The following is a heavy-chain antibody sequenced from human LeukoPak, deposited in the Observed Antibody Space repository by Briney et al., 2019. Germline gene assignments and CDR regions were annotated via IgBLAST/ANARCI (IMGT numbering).Heavy chain of an antibody. J-gene: IGHJ5*02. CDR1: GGSFSGYY. CDR2: INHSGST. Sequence: PSETLSLTCAVYGGSFSGYYWSWLRQPPGKGLEWIGEINHSGSTNYNPSLKSRVTISVDTSKNQFSLKLSSVTAADTAVYYCARTPRDIVVVPAAKGVYWFDPWGQGTLVTVPS. V-gene: IGHV4-34*01. CDR3: ARTPRDIVVVPAAKGVYWFDP. D-gene: IGHD2-2*01.